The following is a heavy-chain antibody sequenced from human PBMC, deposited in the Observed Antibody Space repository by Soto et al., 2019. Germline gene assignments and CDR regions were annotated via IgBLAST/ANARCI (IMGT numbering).Heavy chain of an antibody. CDR2: ISYEGSKT. V-gene: IGHV3-30*18. CDR1: GFTFSDYG. Sequence: QVQLVESGGGVVQPGRSLRLSCAASGFTFSDYGIHWVRQAPGKGLEWVAVISYEGSKTYYADSVKGRFTISRDNSKNTLYLQMASLRPEDTAVYYCAKDHWAAYSGYAIRNDLDVWGHGTTVTVSS. CDR3: AKDHWAAYSGYAIRNDLDV. D-gene: IGHD5-12*01. J-gene: IGHJ6*02.